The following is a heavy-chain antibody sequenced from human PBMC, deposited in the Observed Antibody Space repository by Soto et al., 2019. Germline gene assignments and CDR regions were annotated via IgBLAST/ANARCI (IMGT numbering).Heavy chain of an antibody. CDR3: TKDLWPYLPAGGEFDS. D-gene: IGHD3-16*01. J-gene: IGHJ4*02. CDR2: ISGSAGST. V-gene: IGHV3-23*01. CDR1: GFTFSSHA. Sequence: GGSLRLSCAASGFTFSSHAMSCVRQAPGKGLEWVSAISGSAGSTYYADSVKGRFTISRDNSKNTLYLQMNSLRAEDTAVFYCTKDLWPYLPAGGEFDSWGQGTLVTVSS.